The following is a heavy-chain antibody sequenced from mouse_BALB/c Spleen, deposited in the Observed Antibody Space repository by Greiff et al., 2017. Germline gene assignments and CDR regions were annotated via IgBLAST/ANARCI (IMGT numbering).Heavy chain of an antibody. Sequence: EVQLQQSGPGLVKPSQSLSLTCTVTGYSITSDYAWNWIRQFPGNKLEWMGYISYSGSTSYNPSLKSRISITRDTSKNQFFLQLNSVTTEDTATYYCARYYRYYYYAMDDWGQGTSVTVSS. CDR1: GYSITSDYA. CDR2: ISYSGST. D-gene: IGHD2-14*01. V-gene: IGHV3-2*02. J-gene: IGHJ4*01. CDR3: ARYYRYYYYAMDD.